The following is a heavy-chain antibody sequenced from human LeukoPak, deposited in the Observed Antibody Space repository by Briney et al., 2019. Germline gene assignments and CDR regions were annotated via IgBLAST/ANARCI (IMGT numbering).Heavy chain of an antibody. Sequence: SETLSLTCTVSGGSISSGGYYWSWIRQHPGKGLEWIGYIYYSGSTYYNPSLKSRVTISVDTSKNQFSLRLSSVTAADTAVYYCARVGGYSYGYHNYGMDVWGQGTTVTVSS. D-gene: IGHD5-18*01. CDR2: IYYSGST. CDR3: ARVGGYSYGYHNYGMDV. CDR1: GGSISSGGYY. J-gene: IGHJ6*02. V-gene: IGHV4-31*03.